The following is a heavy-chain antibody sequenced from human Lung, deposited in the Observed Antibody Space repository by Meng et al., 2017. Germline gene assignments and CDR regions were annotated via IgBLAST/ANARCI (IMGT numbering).Heavy chain of an antibody. CDR1: GGSISSGVYY. CDR2: IHYTGRT. D-gene: IGHD3-10*01. Sequence: QVQLQESGPGLVEHSQTLSLTCTVSGGSISSGVYYWSWIRQHPGKGLEWIGPIHYTGRTYYNPSLESRITISVDTSKSQFSLRLSSMTAADTAVYYCAREADGSGRLDYWGQGTLVTVSS. V-gene: IGHV4-31*03. J-gene: IGHJ4*02. CDR3: AREADGSGRLDY.